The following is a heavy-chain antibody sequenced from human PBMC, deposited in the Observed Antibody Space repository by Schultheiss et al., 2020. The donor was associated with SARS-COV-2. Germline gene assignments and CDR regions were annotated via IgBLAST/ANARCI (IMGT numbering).Heavy chain of an antibody. Sequence: GGSLRLSCAASGFTVSSNYMSWVRQAPGKGLEWVSVIYSGGSTYYADSVKGRFTISRDNSKNMMYLQMNSLRAEDTAVYYCARDTSGSVGLDPWGQGTLVTVSS. CDR1: GFTVSSNY. J-gene: IGHJ5*02. V-gene: IGHV3-66*01. CDR2: IYSGGST. CDR3: ARDTSGSVGLDP. D-gene: IGHD3-10*01.